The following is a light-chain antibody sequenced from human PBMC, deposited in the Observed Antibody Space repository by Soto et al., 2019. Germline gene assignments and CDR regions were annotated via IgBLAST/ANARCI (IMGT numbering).Light chain of an antibody. V-gene: IGLV2-11*01. CDR1: GSDVGGYNY. Sequence: QSALTQPRSVSGSPGQSVTISCTGTGSDVGGYNYVSWYQQHPGKAPKLMIYEVTKRPSGVPDRFSGSKSGSTASLTISGLQAEDEADYYCCSYAGSNTLLFGGGTKLTV. CDR3: CSYAGSNTLL. CDR2: EVT. J-gene: IGLJ2*01.